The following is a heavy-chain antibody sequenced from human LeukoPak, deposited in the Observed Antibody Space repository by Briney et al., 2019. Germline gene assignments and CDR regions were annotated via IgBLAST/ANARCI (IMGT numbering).Heavy chain of an antibody. CDR2: ISMNVQTT. CDR3: VREGLERRTNFDY. J-gene: IGHJ4*02. V-gene: IGHV3-64D*06. CDR1: GFTFTSHV. D-gene: IGHD1-1*01. Sequence: GGSLRLSCSASGFTFTSHVMHWVRQAPGKGMQYVSGISMNVQTTYYAGSVKGRFTISRDSSKNTVYLQMNSLTGEDTAVYYCVREGLERRTNFDYWGQGTLVSVSS.